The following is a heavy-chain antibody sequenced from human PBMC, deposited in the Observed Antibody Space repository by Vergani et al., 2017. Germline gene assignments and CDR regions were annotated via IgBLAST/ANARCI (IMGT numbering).Heavy chain of an antibody. Sequence: QLQLQESGPGLVKPSETLSLTCTVSGGSVSSGSYYWSWIRQPAGKGLEWIGYIYYSGSTNYNPSHKSRVTISVETSKNKFSLKLSSVTAAATAVYDCARTNHGCSGGSCYEWFDPWGQGTLVTVSS. V-gene: IGHV4-61*10. J-gene: IGHJ5*02. CDR3: ARTNHGCSGGSCYEWFDP. CDR2: IYYSGST. CDR1: GGSVSSGSYY. D-gene: IGHD2-15*01.